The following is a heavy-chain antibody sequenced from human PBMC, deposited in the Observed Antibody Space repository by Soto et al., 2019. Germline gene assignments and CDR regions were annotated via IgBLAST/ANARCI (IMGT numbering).Heavy chain of an antibody. J-gene: IGHJ6*02. CDR2: ISDGGST. V-gene: IGHV4-59*01. D-gene: IGHD2-2*01. CDR3: PGYCSSSTCPNDHYFGLEV. CDR1: GGAIYTYY. Sequence: SEAVSLPCNVAGGAIYTYYWSWLRQSPGKGLEWSGYISDGGSTNYNPSLESRVTISVDTSKKQVSLKLSSVSAADTAIYFCPGYCSSSTCPNDHYFGLEVWGQGTTVTVSS.